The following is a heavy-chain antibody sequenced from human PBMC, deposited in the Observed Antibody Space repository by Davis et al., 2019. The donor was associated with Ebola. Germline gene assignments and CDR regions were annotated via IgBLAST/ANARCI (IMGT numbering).Heavy chain of an antibody. J-gene: IGHJ4*02. CDR2: TYYSSKWNN. V-gene: IGHV6-1*01. Sequence: PSETLSLTCAISGDSVSGSSGAWNWIRQSPSGGLEWLGRTYYSSKWNNDYAVSVKSRITIDLDTSKNQLSLQLDSVTPEDTAVYYCARGWLRSGFDSWGQGTLVTVSS. D-gene: IGHD5-12*01. CDR3: ARGWLRSGFDS. CDR1: GDSVSGSSGA.